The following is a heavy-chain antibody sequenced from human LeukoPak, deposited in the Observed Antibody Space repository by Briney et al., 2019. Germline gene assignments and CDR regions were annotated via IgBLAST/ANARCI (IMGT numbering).Heavy chain of an antibody. V-gene: IGHV4-61*08. J-gene: IGHJ4*02. Sequence: SETLSLTCTVSGGSISSGGYHWSWIRQHPGKGLEWIGYIYYSGSTNYNPSLKSRVTISVDTSKNQFSLKLSSVTAADTAVYYCARGFPFDYWGQGTLVTVSS. CDR1: GGSISSGGYH. CDR3: ARGFPFDY. CDR2: IYYSGST.